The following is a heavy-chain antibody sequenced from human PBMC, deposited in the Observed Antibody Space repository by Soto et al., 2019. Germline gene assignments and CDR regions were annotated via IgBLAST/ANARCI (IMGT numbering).Heavy chain of an antibody. CDR2: ISSNGGST. V-gene: IGHV3-64*01. CDR1: GFTFSSYA. CDR3: ARDPIN. Sequence: GGSLRLSCAASGFTFSSYAMHWVRQAPGKGLEYVSAISSNGGSTYYANSVKGRFTIARDNSKNTLYLQMGSLRAEDMAVYYCARDPINGGQGTLVTVSS. D-gene: IGHD2-21*01. J-gene: IGHJ4*02.